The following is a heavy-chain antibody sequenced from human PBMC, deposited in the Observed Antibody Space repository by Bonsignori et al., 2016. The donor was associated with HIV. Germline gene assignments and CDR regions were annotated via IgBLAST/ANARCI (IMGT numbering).Heavy chain of an antibody. CDR1: GFTFSSYS. CDR3: ARVLGTGRYYFDY. Sequence: GGSLRLSCAASGFTFSSYSMNWVRQAPGKGLEWVSSISSSSSYIYYADSVKGRFTISRDNAKNSLYLQMNSLRAEDTAVYYCARVLGTGRYYFDYWGQGTLVTVSS. CDR2: ISSSSSYI. D-gene: IGHD7-27*01. V-gene: IGHV3-21*01. J-gene: IGHJ4*02.